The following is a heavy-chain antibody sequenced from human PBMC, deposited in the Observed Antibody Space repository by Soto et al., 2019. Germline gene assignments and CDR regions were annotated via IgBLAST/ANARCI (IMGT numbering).Heavy chain of an antibody. J-gene: IGHJ4*02. Sequence: EVQLLESGGGLVQPGGSLRLSCAASGFRFSSYAMTWVRQAPGKGLEWVSTLSGNGGNSHYPDSVKGRFTISRDNSKNALFLQMHSLAAEDTAVYYCAKGKANTVLGVDTLFDYWGQGSLVTVSS. CDR2: LSGNGGNS. V-gene: IGHV3-23*01. CDR1: GFRFSSYA. CDR3: AKGKANTVLGVDTLFDY. D-gene: IGHD3-3*01.